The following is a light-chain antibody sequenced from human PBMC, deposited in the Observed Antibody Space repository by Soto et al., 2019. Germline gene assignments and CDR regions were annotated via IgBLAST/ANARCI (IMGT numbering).Light chain of an antibody. CDR1: SSDVGGYNY. CDR2: DVS. V-gene: IGLV2-14*01. J-gene: IGLJ2*01. Sequence: QPVLTQPASVSGSPGQSITISCTGTSSDVGGYNYVSWYQQHPGKAPELMIYDVSSRPSGVSNRFSGSKSGNTASLTISGLQAEDEADYYCSSYTSSTTVVFGGGTKLTVL. CDR3: SSYTSSTTVV.